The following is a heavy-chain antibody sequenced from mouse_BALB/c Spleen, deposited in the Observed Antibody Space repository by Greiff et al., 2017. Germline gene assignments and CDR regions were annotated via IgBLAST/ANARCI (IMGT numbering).Heavy chain of an antibody. CDR1: GFTFSSYA. CDR3: ARRDSTWFAY. D-gene: IGHD5-1*01. V-gene: IGHV5-9-4*01. CDR2: ISSGGSYT. J-gene: IGHJ2*01. Sequence: EVQGVESGGGLVKPGGSLKLSCAASGFTFSSYAMSWVRQSPEKRLEWVAEISSGGSYTYYPDTVTGRFTISRDNAKNTLYLEMSSLRSEDTAMYYCARRDSTWFAYWGQGTTLTVSS.